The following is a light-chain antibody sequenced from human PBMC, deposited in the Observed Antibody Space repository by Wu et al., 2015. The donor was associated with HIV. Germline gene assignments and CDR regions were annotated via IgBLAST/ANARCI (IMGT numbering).Light chain of an antibody. CDR1: QSVSSY. V-gene: IGKV3-11*01. CDR3: HHFNVHHT. CDR2: DAS. Sequence: EIVLTQSPATLSLSPGERATLSCRASQSVSSYLAWYQQKPGQAPRLLIYDASNRATGIPARFSGSGSGTDFTLTISNLQPDDFATYFCHHFNVHHTFGQGTKLEI. J-gene: IGKJ2*01.